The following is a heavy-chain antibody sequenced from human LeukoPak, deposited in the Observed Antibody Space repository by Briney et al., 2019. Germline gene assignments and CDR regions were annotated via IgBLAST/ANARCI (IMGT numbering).Heavy chain of an antibody. Sequence: HPGRSLRLSCAASGFTFSSYAMSWVRQAPGKGLEWVSAISGSGGSTYYADSVKGRFTISRDNSKNTLFLQMNSLRAEDTAVYYCAKDGPSGYDFNYWGQGTLVTVSS. J-gene: IGHJ4*02. D-gene: IGHD5-12*01. CDR1: GFTFSSYA. CDR3: AKDGPSGYDFNY. CDR2: ISGSGGST. V-gene: IGHV3-23*01.